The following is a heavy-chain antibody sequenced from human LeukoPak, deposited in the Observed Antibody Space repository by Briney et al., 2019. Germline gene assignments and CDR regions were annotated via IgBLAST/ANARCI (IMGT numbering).Heavy chain of an antibody. CDR1: GGTFSSYA. V-gene: IGHV1-69*01. CDR3: ASLVSSAAGAFDI. D-gene: IGHD6-13*01. Sequence: TSVKVSCKASGGTFSSYAISWVQQAPGQGLEWMGGIIPIFGTANYAQKFQGRVTITADESTSTAYMELSSLRSEDTAVYYCASLVSSAAGAFDIWGQGTMVTVSS. J-gene: IGHJ3*02. CDR2: IIPIFGTA.